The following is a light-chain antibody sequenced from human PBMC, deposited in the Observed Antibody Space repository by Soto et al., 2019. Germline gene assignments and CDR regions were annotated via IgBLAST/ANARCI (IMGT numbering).Light chain of an antibody. CDR2: DAS. Sequence: EIVLTQSPATLSLSPGETATLSCRASESVSRYVAWYQQKPGQAPRLLIYDASNRATGIPTRFGGSGSGTDFTLTISSLEPDDFAVYYCQQRSRTFGGGTKVDIK. CDR3: QQRSRT. V-gene: IGKV3-11*01. J-gene: IGKJ4*01. CDR1: ESVSRY.